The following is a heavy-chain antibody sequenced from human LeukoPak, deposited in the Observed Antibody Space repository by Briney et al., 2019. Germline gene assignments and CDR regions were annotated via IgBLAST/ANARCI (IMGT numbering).Heavy chain of an antibody. CDR3: ARRGVPAARGWFDP. CDR2: IYHSGST. J-gene: IGHJ5*02. CDR1: GGSISSGGYY. D-gene: IGHD2-2*01. Sequence: TSQTLSLTCTVSGGSISSGGYYWSWIRQPPGKGLEWIGYIYHSGSTYYNPPLKSRVTISVDTSKNQFSLKLSSVTAADTAVYYCARRGVPAARGWFDPWGQGTLITVSS. V-gene: IGHV4-30-2*01.